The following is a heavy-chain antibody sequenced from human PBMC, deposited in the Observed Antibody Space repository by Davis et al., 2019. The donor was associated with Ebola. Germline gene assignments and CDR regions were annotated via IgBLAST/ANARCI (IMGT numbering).Heavy chain of an antibody. V-gene: IGHV4-59*01. CDR2: IHYTGPT. CDR3: ARVYGDYTNYFDS. D-gene: IGHD4-17*01. J-gene: IGHJ4*01. CDR1: GGSFSGYY. Sequence: SETLSLTCAVYGGSFSGYYWSWIRQPPGKGLEWIGYIHYTGPTNYNPSLKSRLTISIDTSKNQFTLKMTSVTAADTAVYYCARVYGDYTNYFDSWGHGTLVTVSS.